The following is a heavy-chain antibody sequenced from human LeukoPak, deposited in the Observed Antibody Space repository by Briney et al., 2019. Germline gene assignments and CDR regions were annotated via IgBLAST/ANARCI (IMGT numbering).Heavy chain of an antibody. CDR1: GFTFSSYA. Sequence: PGGSLRLSCAASGFTFSSYAMHWVRQAPGKGLEWVAIISNDGSNEFYADSVKGRFTISRDNSKNTLYLQMGSLRAEDMAVYYCARVDVVASIDYWGQGTLVTVSS. D-gene: IGHD5-12*01. V-gene: IGHV3-30*14. CDR2: ISNDGSNE. CDR3: ARVDVVASIDY. J-gene: IGHJ4*02.